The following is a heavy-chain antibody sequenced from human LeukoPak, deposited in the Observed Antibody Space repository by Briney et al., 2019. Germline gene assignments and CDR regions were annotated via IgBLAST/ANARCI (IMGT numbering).Heavy chain of an antibody. D-gene: IGHD2-2*01. CDR2: ISYDGSNK. J-gene: IGHJ4*02. CDR1: GFTFSSYA. CDR3: ARDPVFGNQLLKRIPFDY. V-gene: IGHV3-30*01. Sequence: GGSLRLPCAASGFTFSSYAMHWVRQAPGKGLEWVAVISYDGSNKYYADSVKGRFTISRDNSKNTLYLQMNSLRAEDTAVYYCARDPVFGNQLLKRIPFDYWGQGTLVTVSS.